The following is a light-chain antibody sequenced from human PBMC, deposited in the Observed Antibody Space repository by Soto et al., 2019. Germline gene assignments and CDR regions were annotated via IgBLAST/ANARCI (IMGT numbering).Light chain of an antibody. J-gene: IGLJ2*01. CDR1: SSDVGGYNY. CDR3: SSYTSSSTLVV. V-gene: IGLV2-14*01. Sequence: QSALTQPPSASGSPGQSVTISCTGTSSDVGGYNYVSWYQQHPGKAPKLMIYEVSNRPSGVSNRFSGFKSGNTASLTISGLQAEDEADYYCSSYTSSSTLVVFGGGTKLTVL. CDR2: EVS.